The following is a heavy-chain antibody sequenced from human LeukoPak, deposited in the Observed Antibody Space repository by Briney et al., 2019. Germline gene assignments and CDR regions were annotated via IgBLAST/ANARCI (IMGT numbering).Heavy chain of an antibody. D-gene: IGHD6-19*01. V-gene: IGHV4-4*07. CDR1: GGSISSYY. Sequence: PSETLSLTCTVSGGSISSYYWSWIRQPAGKGLEWIWRIYISGSTNYNPSLKSRVTMSVDTSKNQFSLKLSSVTAADTAVYYCARSISVSVASTLRWFDPWGQGTLVTVSS. CDR2: IYISGST. J-gene: IGHJ5*02. CDR3: ARSISVSVASTLRWFDP.